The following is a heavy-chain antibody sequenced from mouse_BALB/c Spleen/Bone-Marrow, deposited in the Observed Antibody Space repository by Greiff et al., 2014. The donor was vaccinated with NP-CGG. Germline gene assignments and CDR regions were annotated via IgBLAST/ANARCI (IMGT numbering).Heavy chain of an antibody. CDR2: INPYNGGT. CDR1: GYSFTGYT. J-gene: IGHJ3*01. D-gene: IGHD1-1*01. Sequence: EVQLQQSGPELVKPGASMKISCKASGYSFTGYTMNWVEQSHGKSLEWIGLINPYNGGTSYNQKFKGKATLTVDKSSSTAYMELLSLTSEDSVVYYCARDYYGSSYGFAYWGQGTLVTVSA. CDR3: ARDYYGSSYGFAY. V-gene: IGHV1-18*01.